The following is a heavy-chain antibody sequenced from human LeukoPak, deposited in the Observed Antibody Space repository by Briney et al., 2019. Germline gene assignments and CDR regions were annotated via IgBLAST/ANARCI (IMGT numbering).Heavy chain of an antibody. D-gene: IGHD2-2*01. V-gene: IGHV4-39*01. J-gene: IGHJ6*03. CDR1: GGSISSSLYH. CDR2: IYYTGTT. Sequence: SETLSLTCTVSGGSISSSLYHWGWIRQSPGKNLEWLGSIYYTGTTHYNPSLKSRVTISVDTSKNQFSLNLSSVTAADTAVYYCASKYCSSTSCYDHYYYYMDVWGKGTTVTVSS. CDR3: ASKYCSSTSCYDHYYYYMDV.